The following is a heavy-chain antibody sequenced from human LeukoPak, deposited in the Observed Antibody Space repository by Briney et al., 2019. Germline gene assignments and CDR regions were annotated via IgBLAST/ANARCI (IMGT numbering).Heavy chain of an antibody. CDR2: IIPILGIA. D-gene: IGHD6-13*01. J-gene: IGHJ3*02. CDR1: GGTFSSYA. Sequence: SVNVSCKASGGTFSSYAISWVRQAPGQGLEWMGRIIPILGIANYAQKFQGRVTITADKSTSTAYMELSSLRSEDTAVYYCARIDTSGYSSRKDAFDIWGQGTMVTVSS. V-gene: IGHV1-69*04. CDR3: ARIDTSGYSSRKDAFDI.